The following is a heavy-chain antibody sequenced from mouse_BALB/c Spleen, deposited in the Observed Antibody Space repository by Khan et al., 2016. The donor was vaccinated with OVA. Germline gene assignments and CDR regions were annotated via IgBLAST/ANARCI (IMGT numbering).Heavy chain of an antibody. CDR1: GYSITSDYA. V-gene: IGHV3-2*02. CDR2: ISYSGRT. D-gene: IGHD1-1*01. CDR3: ARSVTITTVVATDFDY. Sequence: EVQLQESGPGLVKPSQSLSLTCTVTGYSITSDYAWNWIRQFPGNKLEWMGYISYSGRTSYNPSHKSRISITRDTSKNQFFLQLNSVTTEDTATXYCARSVTITTVVATDFDYWGQGTTLTVSS. J-gene: IGHJ2*01.